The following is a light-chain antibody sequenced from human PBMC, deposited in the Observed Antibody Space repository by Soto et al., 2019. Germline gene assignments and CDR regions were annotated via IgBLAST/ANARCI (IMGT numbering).Light chain of an antibody. CDR2: GAS. V-gene: IGKV3-15*01. Sequence: EIVLTQSPGTLSLSPGERATLSCRASQSVSSRLAWYQQKPGQAPRLLISGASSRATGVPARFSGSGSGTEFTLTISGLQSEDVSIYFCQHYNFWPHSFGQGTKVDIK. CDR1: QSVSSR. J-gene: IGKJ2*01. CDR3: QHYNFWPHS.